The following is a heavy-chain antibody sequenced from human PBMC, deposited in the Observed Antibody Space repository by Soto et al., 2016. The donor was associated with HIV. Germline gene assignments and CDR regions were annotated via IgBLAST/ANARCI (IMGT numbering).Heavy chain of an antibody. CDR2: IHQSGTT. J-gene: IGHJ4*02. V-gene: IGHV4-38-2*01. D-gene: IGHD2-8*01. CDR1: GYTLRSGYY. Sequence: QVQLQESGPGLVKASETLSLTCAVSGYTLRSGYYWGWIRQPPGKGLECIGSIHQSGTTNYTPSLRGRVSISLDTSNNQFSLKLTSATAADTAVYYCARYSTSSSFDYWGQGILVTVSS. CDR3: ARYSTSSSFDY.